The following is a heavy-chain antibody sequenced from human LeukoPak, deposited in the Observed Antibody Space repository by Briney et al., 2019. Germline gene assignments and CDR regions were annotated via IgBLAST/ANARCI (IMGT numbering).Heavy chain of an antibody. Sequence: GESLKISCKGSGFTFSSYWIGWGRQMPGKGLEWMGIIYPGDSDTRYSPYFQGRVTISADKSITTAYLKWSSLKASDSAMYYCARRSIYAMTMIVVHMRRNLYFDLWGRGTLVTVSS. CDR1: GFTFSSYW. J-gene: IGHJ2*01. CDR3: ARRSIYAMTMIVVHMRRNLYFDL. V-gene: IGHV5-51*01. D-gene: IGHD3-22*01. CDR2: IYPGDSDT.